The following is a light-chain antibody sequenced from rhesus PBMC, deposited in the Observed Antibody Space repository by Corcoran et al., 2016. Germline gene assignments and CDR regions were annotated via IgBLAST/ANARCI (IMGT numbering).Light chain of an antibody. V-gene: IGKV1-28*01. CDR1: QGISSY. J-gene: IGKJ1*01. CDR2: DAS. Sequence: DIQMTQSPSSLSASVGDTVTITCRASQGISSYLNWFQQKPGKHPKLLIYDASSFESGVPSRFSGSGSGTEFPLTITSLQPEDFAAYYCLPHNTYPWTFGQGTKVEIK. CDR3: LPHNTYPWT.